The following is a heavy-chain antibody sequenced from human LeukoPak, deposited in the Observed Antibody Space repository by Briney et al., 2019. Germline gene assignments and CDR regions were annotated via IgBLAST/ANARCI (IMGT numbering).Heavy chain of an antibody. CDR2: ITTSSSHV. D-gene: IGHD4-17*01. J-gene: IGHJ4*02. CDR3: ASLMTSVTIPDY. CDR1: GFAFSSYS. Sequence: GGPLRLSCAASGFAFSSYSMNWIRQAPGKGLEGVSSITTSSSHVYYADSVKGRFTISRDNAKNSLYLQMNSLRAEDTAVYYCASLMTSVTIPDYWGQGTLVTVSS. V-gene: IGHV3-21*01.